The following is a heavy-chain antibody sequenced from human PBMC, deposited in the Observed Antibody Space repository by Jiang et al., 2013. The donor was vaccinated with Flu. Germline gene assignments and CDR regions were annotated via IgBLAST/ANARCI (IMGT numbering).Heavy chain of an antibody. D-gene: IGHD6-19*01. Sequence: TSQTLSLTCAISGDSVSSNSAAWNWIRQSPSRGLEWLGRTYYRSKWYNDYAVSVKSRITINPDTSKNQFSLQLNSVTPEDTAVYYCASSRSYGWPVAFDIWGQGTMVTVSS. CDR1: GDSVSSNSAA. V-gene: IGHV6-1*01. CDR2: TYYRSKWYN. CDR3: ASSRSYGWPVAFDI. J-gene: IGHJ3*02.